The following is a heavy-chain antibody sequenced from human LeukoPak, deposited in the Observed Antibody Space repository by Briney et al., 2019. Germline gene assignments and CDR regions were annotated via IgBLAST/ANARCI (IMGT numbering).Heavy chain of an antibody. CDR3: ARDSAVGDILTGLKY. Sequence: ASVKVSCKASGYTFTGYYMHWVRQAPGQGLEWMGWINPNSGGTNYAQKFQGRVTMTRETAISTAYMELSRLRSDDTAVYYCARDSAVGDILTGLKYWGQGTLVTVSS. V-gene: IGHV1-2*02. CDR2: INPNSGGT. J-gene: IGHJ4*02. CDR1: GYTFTGYY. D-gene: IGHD3-9*01.